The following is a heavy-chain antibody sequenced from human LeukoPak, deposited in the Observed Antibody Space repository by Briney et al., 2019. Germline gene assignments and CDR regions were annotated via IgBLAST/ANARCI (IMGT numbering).Heavy chain of an antibody. Sequence: GGSLRLSCAASGFTFSSYGMHGVRQAAGKGLEGVAVISYDGSNKYYADSVKGRFTISRDNSKNTLYLQMNSLRAEDTAVYYCAKVVSRYCSSTSCPEDYWGQGTLVTVSS. CDR1: GFTFSSYG. V-gene: IGHV3-30*18. CDR3: AKVVSRYCSSTSCPEDY. J-gene: IGHJ4*02. CDR2: ISYDGSNK. D-gene: IGHD2-2*01.